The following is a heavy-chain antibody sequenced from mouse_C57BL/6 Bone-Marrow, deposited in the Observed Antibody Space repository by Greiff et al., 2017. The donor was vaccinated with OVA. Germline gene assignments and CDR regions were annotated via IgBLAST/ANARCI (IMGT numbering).Heavy chain of an antibody. V-gene: IGHV1-74*01. Sequence: QVQLQQPGAELVKPGASVKVSCKASGYTFTNYWMHWVKQRPGQGLEWIGRIHPSDSDTNYNQKFKGKATLTVDKSSSTAYMQLSSLTSEDSAVYYCSRREVTTRSYWYFDVWGTGTTVTVSS. CDR3: SRREVTTRSYWYFDV. J-gene: IGHJ1*03. CDR1: GYTFTNYW. D-gene: IGHD2-5*01. CDR2: IHPSDSDT.